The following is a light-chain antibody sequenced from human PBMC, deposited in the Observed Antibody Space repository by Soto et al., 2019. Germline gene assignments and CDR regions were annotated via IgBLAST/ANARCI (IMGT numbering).Light chain of an antibody. Sequence: ESVFTEATASRTLSTGERATLSGMASQSVSCYLAWYQQKPGQAPRLLIYAASNRATGIPARFSGSGSRTDFTLTISSLEPEDFAAYYCQQRTNWPFTFGPGTKVDIK. CDR3: QQRTNWPFT. CDR2: AAS. CDR1: QSVSCY. J-gene: IGKJ3*01. V-gene: IGKV3-11*01.